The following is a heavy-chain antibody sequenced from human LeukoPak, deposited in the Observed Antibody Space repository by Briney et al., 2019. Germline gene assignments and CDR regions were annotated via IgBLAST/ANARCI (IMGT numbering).Heavy chain of an antibody. V-gene: IGHV3-48*01. CDR2: IGSSSSPI. D-gene: IGHD6-13*01. CDR1: GFTFSSYA. J-gene: IGHJ4*02. CDR3: ARDLGGSWFYY. Sequence: GGSLRLSCAASGFTFSSYAMTWVRQAPGKGLEWLSYIGSSSSPIYYADSVKGRFTVSRDNAKNSLYLQMNSLRAEDTALYYCARDLGGSWFYYWGQGTLVTVSS.